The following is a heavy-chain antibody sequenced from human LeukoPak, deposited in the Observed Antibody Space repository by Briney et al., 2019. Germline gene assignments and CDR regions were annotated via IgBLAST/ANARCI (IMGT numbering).Heavy chain of an antibody. J-gene: IGHJ4*02. Sequence: ASVKVSCKAPGYTFTSYYMHWVRQAPGQGLEWMGIINPSGGSTSYAQKFQGRVTMTRDTSTSTVYMELSSLRSEDTAVYYCAREVFCDSSGCPFDYWGQGTLVTVSS. CDR3: AREVFCDSSGCPFDY. CDR2: INPSGGST. V-gene: IGHV1-46*01. CDR1: GYTFTSYY. D-gene: IGHD3-22*01.